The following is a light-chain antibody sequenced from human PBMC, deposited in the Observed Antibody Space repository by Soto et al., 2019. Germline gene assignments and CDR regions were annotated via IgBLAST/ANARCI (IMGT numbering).Light chain of an antibody. CDR1: QSVSSH. CDR3: QQRVNWPRT. J-gene: IGKJ4*01. CDR2: DTS. V-gene: IGKV3-11*01. Sequence: EIVLTQSPAILSLSPGERATLSCRASQSVSSHLAWYQQKPGQAPRLLMYDTSNRATGIPARFSGSGSGTDFTLTISSLEPEDFAVYYCQQRVNWPRTFGGGTKVEIK.